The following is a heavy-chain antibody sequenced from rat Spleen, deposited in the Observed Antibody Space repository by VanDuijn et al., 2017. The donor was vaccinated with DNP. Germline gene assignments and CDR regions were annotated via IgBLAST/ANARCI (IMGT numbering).Heavy chain of an antibody. D-gene: IGHD1-1*01. CDR2: INTGSGGT. J-gene: IGHJ2*01. CDR3: ARENYYSGNDY. Sequence: QVHLQQSGADLAKPGSSVKISCKASGYPFTNYYINWIKQTTGQGLESIGYINTGSGGTNYNEKFKGKATLTIDKSSSTAFMQLSSLTPDDSAVYYCARENYYSGNDYWGQGVMVTVSS. V-gene: IGHV1-43*01. CDR1: GYPFTNYY.